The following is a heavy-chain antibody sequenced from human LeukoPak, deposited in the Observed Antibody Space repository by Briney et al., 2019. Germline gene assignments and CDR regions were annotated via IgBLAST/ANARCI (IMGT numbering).Heavy chain of an antibody. CDR1: GGSIGSHY. V-gene: IGHV4-59*11. D-gene: IGHD3-16*01. CDR2: VYDIGST. Sequence: ETLSLTCTVSGGSIGSHYWTWIRQTPGKGLEWIGYVYDIGSTKYNPSLKSRVTISVDTSKNQFSLRLSSVTAADTAVYYCARGGVLKSVDYWGQGTLVAVSS. CDR3: ARGGVLKSVDY. J-gene: IGHJ4*02.